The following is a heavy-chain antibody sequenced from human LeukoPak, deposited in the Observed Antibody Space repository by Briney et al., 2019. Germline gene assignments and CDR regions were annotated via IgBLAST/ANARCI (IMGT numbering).Heavy chain of an antibody. J-gene: IGHJ4*01. CDR2: LTSDGSST. CDR1: GFTFSSYW. CDR3: ARSNQADDY. Sequence: GGSLRLSCAASGFTFSSYWMHWVRHATGKGLVWVSCLTSDGSSTKYADSVKGRFTISRDKAKNTPYLQMDSLRADDTGVHCFARSNQADDYWGQGTLVTVPS. D-gene: IGHD1-14*01. V-gene: IGHV3-74*03.